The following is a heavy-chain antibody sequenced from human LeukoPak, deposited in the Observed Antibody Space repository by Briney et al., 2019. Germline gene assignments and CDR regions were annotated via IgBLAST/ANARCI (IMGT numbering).Heavy chain of an antibody. CDR2: ISGRGGRT. CDR3: AKGLRFSYYDSSGYYGAIGRYAFDI. D-gene: IGHD3-22*01. Sequence: GGSLRLSCAASGLTFSSYAMSWVRQAAGKGLEWVSAISGRGGRTYYGDSGEGRLTISRDNSKNTLYLQMNSLRAEDTAVYYCAKGLRFSYYDSSGYYGAIGRYAFDIWGQGTMVTVSS. J-gene: IGHJ3*02. CDR1: GLTFSSYA. V-gene: IGHV3-23*01.